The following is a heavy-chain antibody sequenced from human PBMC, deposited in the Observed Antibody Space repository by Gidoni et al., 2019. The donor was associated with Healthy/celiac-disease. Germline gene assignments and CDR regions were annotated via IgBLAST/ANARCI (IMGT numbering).Heavy chain of an antibody. CDR2: INPNSGGT. J-gene: IGHJ3*02. V-gene: IGHV1-2*04. Sequence: QVQLVQSGAEVKKPGASVKVACKASGYTFTGYYLHWVRQAPGQGLEWMGWINPNSGGTNYAQKFQGWVTMTRDTSISTAYMELSRLRSDDTAVYYCARVVDSSSLLGAFDIWGQGTMVTVSS. CDR3: ARVVDSSSLLGAFDI. D-gene: IGHD6-13*01. CDR1: GYTFTGYY.